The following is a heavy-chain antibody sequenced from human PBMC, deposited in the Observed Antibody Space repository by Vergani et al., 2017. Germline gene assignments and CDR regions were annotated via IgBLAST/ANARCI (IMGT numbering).Heavy chain of an antibody. CDR1: GFTLSSYG. J-gene: IGHJ4*02. Sequence: QVQLVESGGGVVQPGRSLRLSCAASGFTLSSYGMHWVRQAPGKGLEWVAVIWYGGSNKYYADSVKGRFTISRDNSKNTLYLQMNSLRAEDTAVYYCARDSGTIVATPFDYWGQGTLVTVSS. V-gene: IGHV3-33*01. CDR2: IWYGGSNK. D-gene: IGHD5-12*01. CDR3: ARDSGTIVATPFDY.